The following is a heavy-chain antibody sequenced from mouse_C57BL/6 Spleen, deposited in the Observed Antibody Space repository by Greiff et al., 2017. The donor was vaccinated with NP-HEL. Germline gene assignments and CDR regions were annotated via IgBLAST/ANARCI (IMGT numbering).Heavy chain of an antibody. D-gene: IGHD2-4*01. CDR3: ARPYYDYGKEAMDY. CDR1: GYTFTDYN. Sequence: VQLQQSGPELVKPGASVKMSCKASGYTFTDYNMHWVKQSHGKSLEWIGYINPNNGGTSYNQKFKGKATLTANKSSSTAYMELRSLTSEDSAVYYCARPYYDYGKEAMDYWGQGTSVTVSS. V-gene: IGHV1-22*01. CDR2: INPNNGGT. J-gene: IGHJ4*01.